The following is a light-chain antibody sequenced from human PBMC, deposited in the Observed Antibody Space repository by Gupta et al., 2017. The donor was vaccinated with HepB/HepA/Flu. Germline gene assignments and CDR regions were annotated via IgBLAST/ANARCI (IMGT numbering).Light chain of an antibody. V-gene: IGLV7-43*01. CDR1: TGEITNGFY. CDR3: LLYYGGAWV. CDR2: RTN. J-gene: IGLJ3*02. Sequence: QTVVTQEPSLTVSPGGTVTLTCASSTGEITNGFYPSWFQQKPGQAPRALIYRTNNKHSWTPARVSGSLRGGKAALTLSGVQPEDEADYYCLLYYGGAWVFGGGTKLTVL.